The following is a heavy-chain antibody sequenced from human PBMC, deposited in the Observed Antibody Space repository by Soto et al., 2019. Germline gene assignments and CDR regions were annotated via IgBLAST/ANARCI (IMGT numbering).Heavy chain of an antibody. Sequence: GGSLRLSCAASGFTFSSYLMHWVRQTPGKGLVWVSRITGDGSNTIYDDSVKGRFTISRDNAKNTLYLQMNNLRAEDTAVYFCTRYPTFDCWGQGTLVTVSS. CDR3: TRYPTFDC. J-gene: IGHJ4*02. CDR2: ITGDGSNT. V-gene: IGHV3-74*01. CDR1: GFTFSSYL.